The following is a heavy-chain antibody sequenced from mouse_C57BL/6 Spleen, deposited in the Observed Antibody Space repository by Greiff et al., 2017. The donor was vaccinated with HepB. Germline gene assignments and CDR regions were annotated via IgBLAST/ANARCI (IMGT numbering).Heavy chain of an antibody. D-gene: IGHD1-1*01. Sequence: VQLQQSGAELVKPGASVKLSCKASGYTFTSYWMHWVKQRPGQGLEWIGMIHPNSGSTNYNEKFKSKATLTVDKSSSTAYMQLSSLTSEDSAVYYCARSTTVVAPGDYWGQGTTLTVSS. CDR3: ARSTTVVAPGDY. V-gene: IGHV1-64*01. CDR2: IHPNSGST. CDR1: GYTFTSYW. J-gene: IGHJ2*01.